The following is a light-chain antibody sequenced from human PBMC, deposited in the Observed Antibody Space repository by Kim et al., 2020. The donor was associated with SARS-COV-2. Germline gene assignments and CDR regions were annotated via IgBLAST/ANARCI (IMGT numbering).Light chain of an antibody. Sequence: SPGESATLSSRASQRVTSSYLAWYQQKPGQAPRLLIYGASSRATGIPDRFSGSGSGTDFTLTISRLEPEDFAVYYCQQYGSSPWTFGQGTKVDIK. CDR1: QRVTSSY. CDR2: GAS. CDR3: QQYGSSPWT. V-gene: IGKV3-20*01. J-gene: IGKJ1*01.